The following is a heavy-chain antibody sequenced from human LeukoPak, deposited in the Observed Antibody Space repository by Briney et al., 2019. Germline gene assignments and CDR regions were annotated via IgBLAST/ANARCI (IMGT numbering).Heavy chain of an antibody. J-gene: IGHJ4*02. Sequence: ASVKVSCKASGGTFSSYAISWVRQAPGQGLEWMGGIIPIFGTANYAQKFQGRVTTTADESTSTAYMELSSLRSEDTAVYYCARGYDSSGYYYYYFDHWGQGTLVTVSS. CDR1: GGTFSSYA. CDR3: ARGYDSSGYYYYYFDH. CDR2: IIPIFGTA. V-gene: IGHV1-69*13. D-gene: IGHD3-22*01.